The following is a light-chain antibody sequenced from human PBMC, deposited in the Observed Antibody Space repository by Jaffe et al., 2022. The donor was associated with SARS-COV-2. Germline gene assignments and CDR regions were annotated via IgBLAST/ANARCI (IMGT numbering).Light chain of an antibody. CDR3: QQYDSSLIT. V-gene: IGKV3-20*01. CDR2: GAS. J-gene: IGKJ5*01. CDR1: QSVGTRY. Sequence: EIVLTQSPGTLSLSPGERATLSCRASQSVGTRYLAWYQQKPGQAPRLLIYGASSRATGFPDRFSGSGSGTDFTLTISRLEPEDFAVYYCQQYDSSLITFGQGTRLEIK.